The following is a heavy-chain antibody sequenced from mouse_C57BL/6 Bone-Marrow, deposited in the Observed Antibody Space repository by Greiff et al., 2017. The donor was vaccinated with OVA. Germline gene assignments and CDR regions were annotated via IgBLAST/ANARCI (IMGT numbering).Heavy chain of an antibody. CDR3: ATTVVATHYYAMDY. V-gene: IGHV1-61*01. Sequence: QVQLQQPGAELVRPGSSVKLSCKASGYTFTSYWMDWVKQRPGQGLEWIGNIYPSDSETHYTQKFKDKATLTVDKSSSTAYMQLSSLTSEDSAVYYCATTVVATHYYAMDYWGQGTSVTVSS. J-gene: IGHJ4*01. CDR2: IYPSDSET. D-gene: IGHD1-1*01. CDR1: GYTFTSYW.